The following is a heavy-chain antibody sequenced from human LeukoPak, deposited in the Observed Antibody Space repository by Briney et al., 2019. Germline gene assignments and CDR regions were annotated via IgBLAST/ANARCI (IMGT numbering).Heavy chain of an antibody. CDR2: ISSSGSTI. CDR1: GFTFSDYY. V-gene: IGHV3-11*01. CDR3: ARALVCTSCYTSFFGPGWFDP. D-gene: IGHD2-2*02. Sequence: GGSLRLSCAASGFTFSDYYMSWIRQAPGKGLEWVSYISSSGSTIYYADSVKGRFTISRDNAKNSLYLQMNSLRAEDTAVYYCARALVCTSCYTSFFGPGWFDPWGQGTLVTVSA. J-gene: IGHJ5*02.